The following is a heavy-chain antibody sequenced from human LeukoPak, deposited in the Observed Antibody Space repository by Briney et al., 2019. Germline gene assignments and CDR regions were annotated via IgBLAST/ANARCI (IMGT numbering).Heavy chain of an antibody. CDR1: GFTFTSYG. Sequence: ASVRVSCKTSGFTFTSYGFTWVRQAPGQGAEWMGWISAYNGNTNYAQKFRGRVTMTTDTSTGTVYMELRSLTSDDTAVYYCARGGLSSSGCDFWGPGTLVSVSS. D-gene: IGHD6-19*01. CDR2: ISAYNGNT. V-gene: IGHV1-18*01. CDR3: ARGGLSSSGCDF. J-gene: IGHJ4*02.